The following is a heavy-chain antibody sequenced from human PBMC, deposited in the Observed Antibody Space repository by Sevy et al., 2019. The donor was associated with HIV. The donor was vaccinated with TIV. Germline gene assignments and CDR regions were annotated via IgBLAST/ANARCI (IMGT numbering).Heavy chain of an antibody. Sequence: GGSLRLSCAASGFTFSANWMNWVRQAPGKGLEWVANIKGDGSDKHYVDSVEGRFTISRDNAKNLLYLQMNSLRVEDTAVYYCAHGTFGRFESWGQGTPVTVSS. D-gene: IGHD3-16*01. CDR1: GFTFSANW. J-gene: IGHJ4*02. CDR3: AHGTFGRFES. CDR2: IKGDGSDK. V-gene: IGHV3-7*01.